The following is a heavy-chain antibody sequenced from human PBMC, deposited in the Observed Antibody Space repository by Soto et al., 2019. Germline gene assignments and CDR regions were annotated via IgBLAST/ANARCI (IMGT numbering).Heavy chain of an antibody. CDR3: ARKIFGVASNWFDP. V-gene: IGHV3-30-3*01. J-gene: IGHJ5*02. CDR1: GVTFSSYA. CDR2: ISYDGSNK. D-gene: IGHD3-3*01. Sequence: GWSMKISCAASGVTFSSYAVDGARQAPGKGLEWVAVISYDGSNKYYADSVKGRFTISRDNSKNTPYLQMNSLRAEDTAVYYCARKIFGVASNWFDPWGQGTLVTVSS.